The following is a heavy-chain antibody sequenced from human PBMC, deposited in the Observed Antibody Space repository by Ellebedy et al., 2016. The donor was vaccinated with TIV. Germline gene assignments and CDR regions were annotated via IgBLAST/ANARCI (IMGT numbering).Heavy chain of an antibody. CDR1: GFTFSSSA. CDR2: ISYDGSNK. V-gene: IGHV3-30*04. D-gene: IGHD3-22*01. CDR3: ARGGRDSSGHYEDWYYDL. J-gene: IGHJ2*01. Sequence: GGSLRLSCAASGFTFSSSAMHWVRQAPGKGLEWVAVISYDGSNKYYADSVKGRFTISRDNSKNTVYLQMNSLRVEDTAVYYCARGGRDSSGHYEDWYYDLWGRGTLVTVSS.